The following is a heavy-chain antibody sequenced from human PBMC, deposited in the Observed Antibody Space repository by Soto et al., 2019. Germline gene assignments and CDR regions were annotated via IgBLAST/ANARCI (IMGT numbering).Heavy chain of an antibody. D-gene: IGHD3-22*01. CDR2: ISGSGGST. J-gene: IGHJ4*02. V-gene: IGHV3-23*01. CDR1: GFTFSSYA. CDR3: AKVAYYDSSGYPQPLSYYSDY. Sequence: PGGSLRLSCAASGFTFSSYAMSWVRQAPGKGLEWVSAISGSGGSTYYADSVKGRFTISRDNSKNTPYLQMNSLRAEDTAVYYCAKVAYYDSSGYPQPLSYYSDYWGQGTLVTVSS.